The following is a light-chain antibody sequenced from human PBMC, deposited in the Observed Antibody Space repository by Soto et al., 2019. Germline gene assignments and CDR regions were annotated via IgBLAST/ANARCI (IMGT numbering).Light chain of an antibody. CDR3: QQYSTYSRA. J-gene: IGKJ1*01. Sequence: ESQMTLNPTSVAASVGDRLTITCRASQGINTFLAWYQQKAGKAPKLLIYAASTLQSGVPSRFSGSGYGTEFTLTISSLQPDDFATFYCQQYSTYSRAFGQGTKVDI. CDR2: AAS. V-gene: IGKV1-9*01. CDR1: QGINTF.